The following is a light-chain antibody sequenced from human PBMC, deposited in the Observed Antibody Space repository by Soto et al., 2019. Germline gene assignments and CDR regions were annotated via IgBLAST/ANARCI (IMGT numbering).Light chain of an antibody. J-gene: IGKJ1*01. CDR1: QDISSC. Sequence: DIQMTQSPSTLSASVGDRVTITCRASQDISSCLAWYQQKPGQAPQLLIYDASSFESGVPSRFRGSGSGTDFTLTISSLQPDDFATFYCQQYNTYAWTFGQGTKVEIK. CDR2: DAS. CDR3: QQYNTYAWT. V-gene: IGKV1-5*01.